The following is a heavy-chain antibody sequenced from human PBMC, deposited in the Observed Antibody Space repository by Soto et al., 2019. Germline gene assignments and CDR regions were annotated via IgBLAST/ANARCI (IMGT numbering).Heavy chain of an antibody. CDR2: IIPILGIA. D-gene: IGHD6-6*01. Sequence: QVQLVQSGAEVKKPGSSVKVSCKASGGTFSSYTISWVRQAPGQGLEWMGRIIPILGIANYAQKFQGRVTITADKSTSTTYMELSTLRSEDTAVYYCARDQALATHRYLGQGTLVTVSA. CDR3: ARDQALATHRY. V-gene: IGHV1-69*08. CDR1: GGTFSSYT. J-gene: IGHJ4*02.